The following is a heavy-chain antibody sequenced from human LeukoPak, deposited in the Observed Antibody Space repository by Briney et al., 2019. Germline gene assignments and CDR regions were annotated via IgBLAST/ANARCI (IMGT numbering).Heavy chain of an antibody. J-gene: IGHJ4*02. V-gene: IGHV3-9*01. CDR3: ARDIHTAAR. Sequence: GGYLRLSCAVSGFTFDDYAMHWVRHVPGKGLEWVSGINWNSDSIGYADSVKGRFTTSRDTAKNSLYLQMNSLRAADTAVYYCARDIHTAARWGQGTLVTVSS. CDR2: INWNSDSI. CDR1: GFTFDDYA. D-gene: IGHD6-25*01.